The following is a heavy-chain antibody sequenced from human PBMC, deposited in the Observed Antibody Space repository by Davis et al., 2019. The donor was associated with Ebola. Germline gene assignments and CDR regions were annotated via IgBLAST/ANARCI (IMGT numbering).Heavy chain of an antibody. CDR2: ISAYNGNT. CDR1: GYTFTSYG. CDR3: ARGTTMVQGANWFDP. D-gene: IGHD3-10*01. Sequence: AASVKVSCKASGYTFTSYGISWVRQAPGQGLEWMGWISAYNGNTNYAQKLQGRVTMTTDTSTSTAYMELRSLRSDDTAVYYCARGTTMVQGANWFDPWGQGTLVTVSS. J-gene: IGHJ5*02. V-gene: IGHV1-18*01.